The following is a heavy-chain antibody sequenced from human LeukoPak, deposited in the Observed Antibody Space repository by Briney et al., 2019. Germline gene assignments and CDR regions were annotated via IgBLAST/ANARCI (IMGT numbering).Heavy chain of an antibody. D-gene: IGHD6-6*01. CDR3: ARVWDSSSSGPFWYYYYYIDV. J-gene: IGHJ6*03. CDR2: ISYNGSNK. CDR1: RFTFSSYG. Sequence: PGRSLRLSCAASRFTFSSYGMHWVRVAPGKGLEWVAVISYNGSNKYYADSVKGRFTISRDNSKNTLYLQMNSLRAEDTALYYCARVWDSSSSGPFWYYYYYIDVWGKGTTVTVSS. V-gene: IGHV3-30*03.